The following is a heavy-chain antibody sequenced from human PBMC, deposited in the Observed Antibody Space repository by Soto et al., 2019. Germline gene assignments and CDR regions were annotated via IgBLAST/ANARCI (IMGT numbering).Heavy chain of an antibody. J-gene: IGHJ6*02. Sequence: EVHLLESGGGLVQPGGSLRLSCAASGFTFSNYAMPWVRQAPGKGLEWVSVISGTGGGTNNADSAKGRFTTSRDNSKNTRYMQMDSLRAEHQAVYHCAKRAVYGSGVREYYGMDVWGQGTAVTVSS. D-gene: IGHD3-10*01. CDR3: AKRAVYGSGVREYYGMDV. CDR1: GFTFSNYA. V-gene: IGHV3-23*01. CDR2: ISGTGGGT.